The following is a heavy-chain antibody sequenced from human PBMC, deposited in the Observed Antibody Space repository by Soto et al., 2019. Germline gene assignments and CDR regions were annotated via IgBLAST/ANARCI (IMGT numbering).Heavy chain of an antibody. J-gene: IGHJ4*02. Sequence: QVQLVQSGVEVKKPGASVKVSCKASGFTFISYGFSWVRQAPGQGLEWMGWISAYNGNTNYAQNLQGRVTLTTDTSTSTAYMEVRSLRSDDMAVYYCARVPSSGSYYFDYWGQGTLVTVSS. CDR3: ARVPSSGSYYFDY. V-gene: IGHV1-18*03. CDR1: GFTFISYG. D-gene: IGHD1-26*01. CDR2: ISAYNGNT.